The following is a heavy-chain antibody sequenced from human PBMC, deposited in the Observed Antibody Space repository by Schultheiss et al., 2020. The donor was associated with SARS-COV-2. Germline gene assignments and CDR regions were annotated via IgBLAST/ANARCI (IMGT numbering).Heavy chain of an antibody. Sequence: ASVKVSCKASGGTFSSYAISWVRQAPGQGLEWVGWISGHNGDTSYGLEFQGRVTMTADTSTSTAYMELRSLRSDDTAVYYCARGCITCYNDYWGQGSLVTVSS. J-gene: IGHJ4*02. CDR2: ISGHNGDT. CDR1: GGTFSSYA. D-gene: IGHD2-2*01. CDR3: ARGCITCYNDY. V-gene: IGHV1-18*01.